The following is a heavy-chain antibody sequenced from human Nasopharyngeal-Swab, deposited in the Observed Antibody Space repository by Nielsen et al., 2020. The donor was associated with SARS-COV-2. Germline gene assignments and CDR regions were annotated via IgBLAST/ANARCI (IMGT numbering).Heavy chain of an antibody. CDR3: ARALSFDFWSGYYHPPLYYYYGMDV. CDR1: GYSISSGYY. V-gene: IGHV4-38-2*01. D-gene: IGHD3-3*01. J-gene: IGHJ6*02. Sequence: SETLSLTCAVSGYSISSGYYWGWIRQPPGKGLEWIGSIYHSGSTYYNPSLKSRVTISVDTSKNQFSLKLSSVTAADTAVYYCARALSFDFWSGYYHPPLYYYYGMDVWGQGTTVTVSS. CDR2: IYHSGST.